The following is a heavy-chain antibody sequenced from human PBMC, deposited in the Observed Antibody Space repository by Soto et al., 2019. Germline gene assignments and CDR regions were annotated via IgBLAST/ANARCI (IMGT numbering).Heavy chain of an antibody. Sequence: QLQLQQWGTGLLKPSETLSLHCAVYGEYLRGYYWRWIRQTPAMGLEWIGEINHRGTTNHDSSLKLRDILSIYSSKILACQMWDNVTAADSAAYYCPRGYTRFIKTTTLTTSYRCDTRGEGTLVTCSS. CDR1: GEYLRGYY. D-gene: IGHD4-17*01. CDR3: PRGYTRFIKTTTLTTSYRCDT. CDR2: INHRGTT. J-gene: IGHJ5*01. V-gene: IGHV4-34*01.